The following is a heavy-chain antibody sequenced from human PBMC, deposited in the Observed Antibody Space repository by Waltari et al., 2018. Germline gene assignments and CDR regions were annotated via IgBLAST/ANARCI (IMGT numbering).Heavy chain of an antibody. J-gene: IGHJ4*01. D-gene: IGHD1-26*01. CDR3: ARGAYSGSYYGPLGGY. CDR2: INTSTGNA. CDR1: GYTFTSYD. Sequence: QVQLVQSGAEVKKPGASVKVSCKASGYTFTSYDINWVRQAPGQGLEWMGWINTSTGNATDAQGFTGRFVFSLDTSVSTADLQISSLKAEDTAVYYCARGAYSGSYYGPLGGYWGHGTLVIVSS. V-gene: IGHV7-4-1*02.